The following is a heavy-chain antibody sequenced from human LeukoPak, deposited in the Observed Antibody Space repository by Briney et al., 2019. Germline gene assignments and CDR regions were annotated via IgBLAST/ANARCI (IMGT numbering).Heavy chain of an antibody. CDR2: ISGSGGST. Sequence: GGSLRLSCAASGFTFSSSAMSWVRKAPGKGLEWVSAISGSGGSTYYADSVKGRFTISRDNSKNTLYLQRNSLRAEDPPVFSCAKDFGYSYGYDYWGQGTLVTVSS. CDR3: AKDFGYSYGYDY. V-gene: IGHV3-23*01. CDR1: GFTFSSSA. J-gene: IGHJ4*02. D-gene: IGHD5-18*01.